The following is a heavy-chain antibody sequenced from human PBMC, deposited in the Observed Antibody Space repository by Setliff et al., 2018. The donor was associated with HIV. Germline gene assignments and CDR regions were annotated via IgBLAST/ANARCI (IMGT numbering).Heavy chain of an antibody. CDR2: ISAYNGNT. V-gene: IGHV1-18*01. CDR3: ARVWDWNYDLGY. CDR1: GYTFTSYG. J-gene: IGHJ4*02. Sequence: ASVKVSCKASGYTFTSYGISWVRQAPGQGLEWMGWISAYNGNTNYAQKFRGRVTMTRDTSTSTAYMELRSPKSDDTAVYYCARVWDWNYDLGYWGQGTLVTVSS. D-gene: IGHD1-7*01.